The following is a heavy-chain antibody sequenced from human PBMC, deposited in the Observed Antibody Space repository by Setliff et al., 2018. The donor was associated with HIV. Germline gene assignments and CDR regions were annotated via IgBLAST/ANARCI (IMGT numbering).Heavy chain of an antibody. CDR1: GYSISSGYY. Sequence: PSETLSLTCTVSGYSISSGYYWGWIRQPPGKGLEWIGSVYYSGNTIYNPSLKSRVTISVDTSKNQFSLKLSSVTAADTAIYYCARENYYGSGSYLFSDYYYYGMDVWGQGTTVTVSS. CDR2: VYYSGNT. J-gene: IGHJ6*02. D-gene: IGHD3-10*01. CDR3: ARENYYGSGSYLFSDYYYYGMDV. V-gene: IGHV4-38-2*02.